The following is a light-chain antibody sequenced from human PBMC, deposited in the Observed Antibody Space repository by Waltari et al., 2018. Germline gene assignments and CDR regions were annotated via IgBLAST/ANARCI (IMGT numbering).Light chain of an antibody. Sequence: SYELTLPPSVSVSPGSTASITCSGDKLGDKYACWYQQKPGQSPLLVIYQDSKRPSGIPERFSGSNSGNTATLTISGTQAMDEADYYCQAWDSSTAVFGGGTKLTVL. CDR1: KLGDKY. J-gene: IGLJ2*01. CDR3: QAWDSSTAV. V-gene: IGLV3-1*01. CDR2: QDS.